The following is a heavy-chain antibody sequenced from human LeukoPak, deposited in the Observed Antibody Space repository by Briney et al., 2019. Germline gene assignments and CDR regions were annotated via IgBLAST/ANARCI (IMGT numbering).Heavy chain of an antibody. D-gene: IGHD3-16*02. CDR1: GFTFSSYW. CDR2: IKQDGSEK. V-gene: IGHV3-7*01. Sequence: GGSLRLSCAASGFTFSSYWMNWVRQAPGKGLEWVANIKQDGSEKYYVDSVKGRFTISRDNAKNSLYLQMNSLRAEDTAVYYCARVAYYDYVWGSYRPFYFDYWGQGTLVTVSS. CDR3: ARVAYYDYVWGSYRPFYFDY. J-gene: IGHJ4*02.